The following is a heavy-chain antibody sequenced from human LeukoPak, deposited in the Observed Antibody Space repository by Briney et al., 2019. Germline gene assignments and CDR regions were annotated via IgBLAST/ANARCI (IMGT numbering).Heavy chain of an antibody. Sequence: ASVKVSCKASAYTFITYYINWVRQAPGQGLEWMGIIDPSDGDATYAQKFQGRVTMTRVTSTSTVYMEMNSLRGEDTAVYYCARIGAGNDYYHGMDVWGQGTTVTVSS. J-gene: IGHJ6*02. CDR3: ARIGAGNDYYHGMDV. CDR2: IDPSDGDA. V-gene: IGHV1-46*01. D-gene: IGHD3-16*01. CDR1: AYTFITYY.